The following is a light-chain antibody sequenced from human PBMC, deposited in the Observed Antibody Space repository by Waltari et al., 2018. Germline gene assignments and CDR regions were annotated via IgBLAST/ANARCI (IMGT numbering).Light chain of an antibody. V-gene: IGLV2-11*01. CDR2: DVI. CDR3: CSYAGSYTWV. Sequence: QSALTQPRSVSGSPGQSVTISCTGTSRDVGAYNYVSWYQQHPGKAPKLMIYDVIKRPSGVPDRFSGSNSGNTASLTISGLQAEDEADYCCCSYAGSYTWVFGGGTQLTVL. CDR1: SRDVGAYNY. J-gene: IGLJ3*02.